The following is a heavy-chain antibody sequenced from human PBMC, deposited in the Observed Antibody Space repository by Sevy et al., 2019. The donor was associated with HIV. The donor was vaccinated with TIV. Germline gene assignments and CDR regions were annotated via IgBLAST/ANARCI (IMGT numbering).Heavy chain of an antibody. CDR1: GYTFTSYA. CDR2: INAGNGNT. CDR3: ARDKYSSSSGYYYYYMDV. V-gene: IGHV1-3*01. Sequence: ASVKVSCKASGYTFTSYAMHWVRQAPGQRLGWMGWINAGNGNTKYSQKFQGRVTITRDTSASTAYMELSSLRSEDTAVYYCARDKYSSSSGYYYYYMDVWGKGTTVTVSS. J-gene: IGHJ6*03. D-gene: IGHD6-6*01.